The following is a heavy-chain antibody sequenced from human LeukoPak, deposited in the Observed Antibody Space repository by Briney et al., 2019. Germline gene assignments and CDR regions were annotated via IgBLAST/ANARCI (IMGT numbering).Heavy chain of an antibody. V-gene: IGHV5-51*01. CDR2: IYPGDSDA. J-gene: IGHJ4*02. CDR1: GYSFTSYW. CDR3: ARQGRYFDWLPPH. Sequence: GESLKISCKGSGYSFTSYWIGWVRQMPVKGLGWIGMIYPGDSDARYSPSFQGQVTISADKSTSTAYLQWSSLKASDTSMYYCARQGRYFDWLPPHWGQGTLVTVSS. D-gene: IGHD3-9*01.